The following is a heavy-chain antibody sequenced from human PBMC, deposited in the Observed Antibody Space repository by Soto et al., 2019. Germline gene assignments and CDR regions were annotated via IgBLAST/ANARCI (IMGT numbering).Heavy chain of an antibody. Sequence: SETLSLTCTVSGGSISDFYWSWIRQPPGKGLEWIGYIYYSGSTNYNPSLKSRVTISVDTSKNQFSLNLRSMSHADTAVYYCARVGGLAARTFDYWGPGTLVTVSS. CDR1: GGSISDFY. D-gene: IGHD6-6*01. CDR2: IYYSGST. J-gene: IGHJ4*02. V-gene: IGHV4-59*01. CDR3: ARVGGLAARTFDY.